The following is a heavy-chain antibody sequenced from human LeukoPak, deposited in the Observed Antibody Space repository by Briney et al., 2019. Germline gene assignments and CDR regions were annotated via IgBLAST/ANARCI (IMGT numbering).Heavy chain of an antibody. CDR1: GYTFISFG. Sequence: RASMKVSCKASGYTFISFGICWVRQTPGQGLEWMGCINSYNGKTRYAQKIQGRVTMTTDTSTSTAYMELRSLRSDETAIYYCARMKFDYDFPHWFDLWGQGTLVTVSS. V-gene: IGHV1-18*01. CDR2: INSYNGKT. CDR3: ARMKFDYDFPHWFDL. J-gene: IGHJ5*02. D-gene: IGHD3-3*01.